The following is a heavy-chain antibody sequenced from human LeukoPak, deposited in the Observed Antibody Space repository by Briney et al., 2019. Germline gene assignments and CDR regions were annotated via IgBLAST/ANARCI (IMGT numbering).Heavy chain of an antibody. J-gene: IGHJ1*01. Sequence: PGRSLRLSCAASGFTFSSYAMHWVRHAPGKGLEWVAFIRYDGSNKYYADSVKGRLTISRDNSKNTLYLQMNSLRAEDTAVYYCARGGKRAVAGTRSPQYFQHWGQGTLVTVSS. CDR3: ARGGKRAVAGTRSPQYFQH. CDR2: IRYDGSNK. CDR1: GFTFSSYA. V-gene: IGHV3-30*04. D-gene: IGHD6-19*01.